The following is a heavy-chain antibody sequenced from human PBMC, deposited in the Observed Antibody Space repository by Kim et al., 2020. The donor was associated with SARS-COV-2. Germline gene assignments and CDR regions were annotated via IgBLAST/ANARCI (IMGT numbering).Heavy chain of an antibody. V-gene: IGHV3-33*01. CDR2: IWYDGSKK. D-gene: IGHD4-17*01. Sequence: GGSLRLSCAASGFSFSGHGMHWLRQAPGKGLEWVALIWYDGSKKYYGDSVKGRFTISRDNSRNILYLQMNNLGAEDTAVYYCARLGGTTIDYGGQGNLVT. CDR3: ARLGGTTIDY. J-gene: IGHJ4*02. CDR1: GFSFSGHG.